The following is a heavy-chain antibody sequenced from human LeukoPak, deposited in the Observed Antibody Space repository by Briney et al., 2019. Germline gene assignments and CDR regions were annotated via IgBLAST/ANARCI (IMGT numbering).Heavy chain of an antibody. Sequence: GGSLRLSCAASGISVSNIYMTWVRQAPGKGLACVSVISDGGTTFYVDSVRGRFTVSRDSAKNMLHLQMNDVRAEDTAIYYCAGAPETGHWGQGTLVTVSS. V-gene: IGHV3-66*01. CDR1: GISVSNIY. CDR2: ISDGGTT. J-gene: IGHJ4*02. CDR3: AGAPETGH.